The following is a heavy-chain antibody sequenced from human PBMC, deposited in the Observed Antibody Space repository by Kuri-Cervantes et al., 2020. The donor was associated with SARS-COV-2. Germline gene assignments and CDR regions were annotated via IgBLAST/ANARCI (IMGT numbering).Heavy chain of an antibody. CDR2: INHSGST. V-gene: IGHV4-34*01. D-gene: IGHD5-18*01. CDR1: GGSFSGYY. CDR3: ARDERGYSYGYGWGTYGMDV. Sequence: SETLSLTCAVYGGSFSGYYWSWIRQSPGKGLEWKGEINHSGSTNYNPSLKRRVTISVDTSTNQFSLQLSSVTPEDTAVYYCARDERGYSYGYGWGTYGMDVWGQGTTVTVSS. J-gene: IGHJ6*02.